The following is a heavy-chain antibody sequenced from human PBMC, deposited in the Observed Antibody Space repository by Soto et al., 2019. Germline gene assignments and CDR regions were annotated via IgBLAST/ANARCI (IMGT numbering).Heavy chain of an antibody. V-gene: IGHV1-8*01. D-gene: IGHD3-16*01. CDR2: KNPNSGNT. CDR3: ASEGARGMDV. Sequence: QVQLVQSGAEVKKPGASVKVSCKASGYTFTSYDINWVRQATEQGPEWMGWKNPNSGNTGYAQKLQGRITMPRNTSITTASTWLRILRYEDMAVYYSASEGARGMDVWCQGTTVSVSS. J-gene: IGHJ6*02. CDR1: GYTFTSYD.